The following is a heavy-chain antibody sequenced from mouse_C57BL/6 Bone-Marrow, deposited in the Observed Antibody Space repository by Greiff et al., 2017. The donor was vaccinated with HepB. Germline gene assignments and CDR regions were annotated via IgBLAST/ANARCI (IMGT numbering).Heavy chain of an antibody. V-gene: IGHV1-15*01. CDR2: IDPETGGT. Sequence: QVQLQQSGAELVRPGASVTLSCKASGYTFTDYEMHWVKQTPVHGLEWIGAIDPETGGTAYNQKFKGKAILTADKSSSTAYMELRSLTSEDSAVYYCTRHPLYPNYAMDYWGQGTSVTVSS. J-gene: IGHJ4*01. D-gene: IGHD2-12*01. CDR3: TRHPLYPNYAMDY. CDR1: GYTFTDYE.